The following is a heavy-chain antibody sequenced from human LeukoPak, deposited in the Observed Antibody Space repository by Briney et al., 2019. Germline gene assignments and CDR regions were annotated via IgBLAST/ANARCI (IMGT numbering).Heavy chain of an antibody. Sequence: PGGSLRLSCAASGFTFSSYAMHWVRQAPGKGLEWVAVISYDGSNKYYADSVKGRFTISRDNSKNTLYLQMNSLRAEDTAVYYCARDTGYNSYWGQGTLVTVSS. J-gene: IGHJ4*02. CDR1: GFTFSSYA. CDR2: ISYDGSNK. D-gene: IGHD5-24*01. CDR3: ARDTGYNSY. V-gene: IGHV3-30*14.